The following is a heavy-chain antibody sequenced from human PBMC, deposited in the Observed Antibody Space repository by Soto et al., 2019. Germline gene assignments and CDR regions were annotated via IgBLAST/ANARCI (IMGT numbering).Heavy chain of an antibody. CDR1: GYSFTNYF. D-gene: IGHD6-13*01. CDR2: INTGNGDT. V-gene: IGHV1-3*04. Sequence: ASVKVSCKTSGYSFTNYFMHWVRQAPGQRLEWMGWINTGNGDTKYSQQFQGRVTIARDTSASTTYMELSSLRSEDTAVYYCARPYSNSRSTHLDYWGQGTLVTVSS. J-gene: IGHJ4*02. CDR3: ARPYSNSRSTHLDY.